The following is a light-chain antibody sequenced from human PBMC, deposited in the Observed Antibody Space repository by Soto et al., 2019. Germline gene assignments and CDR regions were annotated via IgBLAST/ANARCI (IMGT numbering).Light chain of an antibody. CDR3: SSYTSRHVV. Sequence: QSALTQPASVSGSPGQSITISCTGTSSDVGGYNYVSWYQQHPGKAPKLMIYEVSNRPSGVSNRFSGFKSGNTASLTISGIQAEDEADYYCSSYTSRHVVFGGGTKLTVL. V-gene: IGLV2-14*01. J-gene: IGLJ2*01. CDR2: EVS. CDR1: SSDVGGYNY.